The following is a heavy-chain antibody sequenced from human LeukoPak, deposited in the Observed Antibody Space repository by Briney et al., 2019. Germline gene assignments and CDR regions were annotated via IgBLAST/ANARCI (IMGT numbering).Heavy chain of an antibody. J-gene: IGHJ3*01. V-gene: IGHV4-61*01. D-gene: IGHD6-13*01. CDR1: GGSVNSGSYY. Sequence: SETLSLTCTVSGGSVNSGSYYWSWIRQPPGKGLEWIGHIYYTGSTIYNSSLKSRVTISVDTSKNQFSLKLSSVTVADTAVYYCASGPSSNSWFFWGQGTMVTVSS. CDR3: ASGPSSNSWFF. CDR2: IYYTGST.